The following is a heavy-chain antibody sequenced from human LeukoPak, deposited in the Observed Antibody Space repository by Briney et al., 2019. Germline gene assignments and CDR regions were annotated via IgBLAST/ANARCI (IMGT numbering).Heavy chain of an antibody. D-gene: IGHD5-12*01. CDR2: IYHSGST. Sequence: SETLSLTCAVSGGSISSSNWWSWVRQPPGKGLEWIGEIYHSGSTNHNPSLKSRVTISVDKSKNQFSLKLSSVTAADTAVYYCATLEVGYSGYDPPGYWGQGTLVTVSS. V-gene: IGHV4-4*02. CDR3: ATLEVGYSGYDPPGY. J-gene: IGHJ4*02. CDR1: GGSISSSNW.